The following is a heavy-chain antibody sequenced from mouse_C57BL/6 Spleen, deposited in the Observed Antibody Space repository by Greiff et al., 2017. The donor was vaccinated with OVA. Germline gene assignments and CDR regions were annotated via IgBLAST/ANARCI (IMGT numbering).Heavy chain of an antibody. CDR3: ARSGYYGRFDY. CDR2: IYPRSGNT. CDR1: GYTFTSYG. J-gene: IGHJ2*01. Sequence: QVHVKQSGAELARPGASVKLSCKASGYTFTSYGISWVKQRTGQGLEWIGEIYPRSGNTYYNEKFKGKATLTADKSSSTAYMELRSLTSEYSAVYVFARSGYYGRFDYWGQGTTRTVSS. D-gene: IGHD1-1*01. V-gene: IGHV1-81*01.